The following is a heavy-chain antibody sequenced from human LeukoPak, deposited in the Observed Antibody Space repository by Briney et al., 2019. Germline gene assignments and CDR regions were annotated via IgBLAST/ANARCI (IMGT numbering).Heavy chain of an antibody. V-gene: IGHV3-7*01. CDR3: ARVGAWELQRVFEY. CDR2: IKQDGSDT. D-gene: IGHD1-26*01. Sequence: PGGSLRLSCAASGFTFSGYWMTWVRQVAGGGLEWVANIKQDGSDTYYVDSVRGRFTISRDNAKKSLYLEMSNLRGDDTAVYYCARVGAWELQRVFEYWGQGTLVTVSS. CDR1: GFTFSGYW. J-gene: IGHJ4*02.